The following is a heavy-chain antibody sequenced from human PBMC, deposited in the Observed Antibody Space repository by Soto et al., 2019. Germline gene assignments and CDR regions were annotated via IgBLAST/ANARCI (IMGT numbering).Heavy chain of an antibody. J-gene: IGHJ4*02. CDR2: ISRDGGTK. CDR3: TGEVASGY. CDR1: GFTVSTYG. V-gene: IGHV3-30*03. Sequence: QGQLVESGGGVVQPGRSLRLSCAVSGFTVSTYGMHWVRQAPGKGLEWVAVISRDGGTKYYADSVKGRFTISRDNSRNTLFLEMNSLRGDDMALYYCTGEVASGYWGQGTLVIVSS. D-gene: IGHD2-8*02.